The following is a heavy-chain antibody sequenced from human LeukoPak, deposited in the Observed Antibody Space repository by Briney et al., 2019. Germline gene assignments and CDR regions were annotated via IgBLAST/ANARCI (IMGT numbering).Heavy chain of an antibody. J-gene: IGHJ5*02. Sequence: GASVKVSCKASGGTFSSYAINWVRQATGQGLEWMGWMNPNSGNTGYAQKFQGRVTMTRNTSISTAYMELSSLRSEDTAVYYCARQGTTLYNWFDPWGQGTLVTVSS. CDR1: GGTFSSYA. D-gene: IGHD1-7*01. CDR2: MNPNSGNT. V-gene: IGHV1-8*02. CDR3: ARQGTTLYNWFDP.